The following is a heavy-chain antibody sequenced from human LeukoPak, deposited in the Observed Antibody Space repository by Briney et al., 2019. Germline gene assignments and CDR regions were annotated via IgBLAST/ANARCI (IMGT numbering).Heavy chain of an antibody. V-gene: IGHV1-8*01. J-gene: IGHJ2*01. CDR2: MNPKTGNT. D-gene: IGHD3-3*01. CDR1: GYTFSSYD. CDR3: ASGPRVFGVVLSSHWFFDV. Sequence: ASVKVSCTASGYTFSSYDINWVRQAAGQGLEWMGWMNPKTGNTGYAQKFQGRLSFTRNTSINTAYMELSSLRSEDTAVYYCASGPRVFGVVLSSHWFFDVWGRGTLVSVSS.